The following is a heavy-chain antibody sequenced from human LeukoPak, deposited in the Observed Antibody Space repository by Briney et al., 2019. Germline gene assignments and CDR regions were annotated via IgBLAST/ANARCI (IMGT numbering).Heavy chain of an antibody. J-gene: IGHJ4*02. CDR1: GGSISSYY. CDR2: IYYSGST. D-gene: IGHD3-22*01. V-gene: IGHV4-59*12. CDR3: ARKHSYYDSSGYFDY. Sequence: SETLSLTCTVSGGSISSYYWSWIRQPPGKGLEWIGYIYYSGSTYYNPSLKSRVSISVDTSKNQFSLKLSSVTAADTAVYYCARKHSYYDSSGYFDYWGQGTLVTVSS.